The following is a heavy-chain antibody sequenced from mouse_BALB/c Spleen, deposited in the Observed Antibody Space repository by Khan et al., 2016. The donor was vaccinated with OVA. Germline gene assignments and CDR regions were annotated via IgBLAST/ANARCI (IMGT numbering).Heavy chain of an antibody. Sequence: QIQLVQSGPELKKPGETVKISCKASGYTFTNYAVNWVRQAPGKGFKWMGWINTYTGEPTYADDFKGRFAFSLETSASAAYLQINNLKNEDTATYFWASGHWYFDVWGAGTTVTVSS. CDR3: ASGHWYFDV. J-gene: IGHJ1*01. CDR1: GYTFTNYA. V-gene: IGHV9-3-1*01. CDR2: INTYTGEP.